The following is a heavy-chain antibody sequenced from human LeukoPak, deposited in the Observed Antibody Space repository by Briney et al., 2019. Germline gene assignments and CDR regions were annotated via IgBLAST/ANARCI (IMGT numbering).Heavy chain of an antibody. J-gene: IGHJ6*02. CDR3: ARHMPKYSSSWSTNGMDV. Sequence: PSETLSLTCTVSGGSISSGGYYWSWIRQPPGKGLEWIGYIYHSGSTYYNPSLKSRVTISVDRSKNQFSLKLSSVTAADTAVYYCARHMPKYSSSWSTNGMDVWGQGTTVTVSS. CDR2: IYHSGST. V-gene: IGHV4-30-2*01. CDR1: GGSISSGGYY. D-gene: IGHD6-13*01.